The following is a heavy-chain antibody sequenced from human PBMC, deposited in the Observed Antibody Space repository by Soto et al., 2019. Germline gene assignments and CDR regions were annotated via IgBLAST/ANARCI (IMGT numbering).Heavy chain of an antibody. V-gene: IGHV1-69*13. CDR3: AKRSDYDILTGYFPHYYYYYGMDV. CDR1: VGTFSSYA. Sequence: SVKVSCKASVGTFSSYAISWVRQAPGQGLEWMGGVIPIFGTANYAQKFQGRVTITADESTSTAYMELSSLRSEDTAVYYCAKRSDYDILTGYFPHYYYYYGMDVWGQGTTVTVSS. J-gene: IGHJ6*02. D-gene: IGHD3-9*01. CDR2: VIPIFGTA.